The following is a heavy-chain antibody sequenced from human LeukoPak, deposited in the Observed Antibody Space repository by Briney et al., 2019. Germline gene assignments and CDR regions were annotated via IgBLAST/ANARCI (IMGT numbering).Heavy chain of an antibody. Sequence: SETLSLTCTVSGGSISTYYWSWIRQPAGRGLEWIGRIHTSGNTDYNPSLKSRVTMSVDTSKNQFSLKLSSVTAADTAVYYCAREGSMTARPFVSIDYWGQGTLVTISS. V-gene: IGHV4-4*07. CDR3: AREGSMTARPFVSIDY. J-gene: IGHJ4*02. D-gene: IGHD6-6*01. CDR2: IHTSGNT. CDR1: GGSISTYY.